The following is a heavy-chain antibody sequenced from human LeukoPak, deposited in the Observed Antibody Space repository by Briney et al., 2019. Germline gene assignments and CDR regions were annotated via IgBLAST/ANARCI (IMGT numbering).Heavy chain of an antibody. D-gene: IGHD4-17*01. V-gene: IGHV3-11*06. CDR3: ARDSDYAFDF. J-gene: IGHJ4*02. Sequence: GGSLRLSCAASGFTFSDHYMSWIRQAPGKGLEWVSYINSNSRDTNYVDSVKGRFTISRDNAKNLLYLQMNSLRADDTAVYYCARDSDYAFDFWGQGALVTVSS. CDR2: INSNSRDT. CDR1: GFTFSDHY.